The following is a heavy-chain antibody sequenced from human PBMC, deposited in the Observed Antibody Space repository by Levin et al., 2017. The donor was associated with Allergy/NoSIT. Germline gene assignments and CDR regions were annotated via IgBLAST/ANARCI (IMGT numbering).Heavy chain of an antibody. Sequence: GESLKISCAASGFTFSSYAMHWVRQAPGKGLEWVAVISYDGSNKYYADSVKGRFTISRDNSKNTLYLQMNSLRAEDTAVYYCARVGSGWYWAPYYYYGMDVWGQGTTVTVSS. CDR1: GFTFSSYA. J-gene: IGHJ6*02. CDR3: ARVGSGWYWAPYYYYGMDV. V-gene: IGHV3-30*04. CDR2: ISYDGSNK. D-gene: IGHD6-19*01.